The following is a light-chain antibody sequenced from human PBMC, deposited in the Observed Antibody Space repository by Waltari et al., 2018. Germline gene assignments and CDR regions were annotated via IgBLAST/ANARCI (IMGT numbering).Light chain of an antibody. CDR3: GTWDSSLRSAL. CDR1: SSNIENWR. Sequence: QSILTQPPSVSAAPGQKVTISCPSGSSNIENWRLSWYQQLPGTAPKLVIYDNDKRPSGVSGRFSGSKSGASATLGISGLQTGDEAVYYCGTWDSSLRSALFGGGTNLTVL. CDR2: DND. V-gene: IGLV1-51*01. J-gene: IGLJ2*01.